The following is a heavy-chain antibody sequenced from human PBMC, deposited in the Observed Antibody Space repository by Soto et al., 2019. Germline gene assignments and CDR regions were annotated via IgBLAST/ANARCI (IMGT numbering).Heavy chain of an antibody. CDR2: INAGNGNT. Sequence: GASVKVSCKASGYTFTSYAMHWVRQAPGQRLEWMGWINAGNGNTKYSQKFQGRVTITRDTSASTAYMELSSLRSEDTAVYYCARDRTGTRWFDPWGQGTLVTVSS. J-gene: IGHJ5*02. CDR1: GYTFTSYA. CDR3: ARDRTGTRWFDP. D-gene: IGHD1-7*01. V-gene: IGHV1-3*01.